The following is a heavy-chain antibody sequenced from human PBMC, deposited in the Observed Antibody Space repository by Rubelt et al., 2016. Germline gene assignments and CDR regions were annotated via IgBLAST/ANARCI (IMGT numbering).Heavy chain of an antibody. Sequence: VRQAPGKGLEWVANIKQDGSVKYYADSLKGRFTISRDNSKNTLYLQMNSLRAEDTAVYYCAKVPCGGDCYSHYFDYWGQGTLVTVSS. CDR2: IKQDGSVK. D-gene: IGHD2-21*02. J-gene: IGHJ4*02. CDR3: AKVPCGGDCYSHYFDY. V-gene: IGHV3-7*03.